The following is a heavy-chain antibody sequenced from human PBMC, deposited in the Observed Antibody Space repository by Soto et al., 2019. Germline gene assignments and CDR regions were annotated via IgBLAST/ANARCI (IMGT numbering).Heavy chain of an antibody. CDR2: ISAYNGNT. V-gene: IGHV1-18*01. CDR3: ARVRQPLDAFDI. J-gene: IGHJ3*02. CDR1: GYTFTSYG. Sequence: ASVKVSCKASGYTFTSYGISWVRQAPGQGLEWMGWISAYNGNTNYAQKPQGRVTMTTDTSTSTAYMELRSLRSDDTAVYYCARVRQPLDAFDIWGQGTMVTVSS. D-gene: IGHD3-10*01.